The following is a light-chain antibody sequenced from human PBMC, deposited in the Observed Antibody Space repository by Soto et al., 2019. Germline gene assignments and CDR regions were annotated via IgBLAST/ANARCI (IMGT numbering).Light chain of an antibody. CDR1: QGIGDT. V-gene: IGKV3-15*01. Sequence: VVLRQSPATLSVSPGEVATLSCRASQGIGDTLAWYQHKPGQTPRILIYDTSPRATGVPARFSGSRSGTVFTLTSNSLQSEDVAVYYCQRYNNWPRTFGGGPKVESK. CDR2: DTS. J-gene: IGKJ4*01. CDR3: QRYNNWPRT.